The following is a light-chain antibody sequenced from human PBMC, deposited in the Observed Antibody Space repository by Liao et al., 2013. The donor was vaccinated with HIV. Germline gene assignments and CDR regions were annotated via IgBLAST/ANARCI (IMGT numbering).Light chain of an antibody. CDR2: QDS. V-gene: IGLV3-1*01. J-gene: IGLJ3*02. CDR1: KLGDKY. CDR3: QVWDSSSDHQV. Sequence: SYELTQPPSVSVSPGQTASITCSGDKLGDKYACWYQQKPGQSPVLVIYQDSKRPSGIPERFSGSNSGNTATLTISRVEAGDDADYYCQVWDSSSDHQVFGGGTKLTVL.